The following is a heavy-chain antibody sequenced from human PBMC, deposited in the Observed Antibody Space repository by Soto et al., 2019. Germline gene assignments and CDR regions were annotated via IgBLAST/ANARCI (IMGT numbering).Heavy chain of an antibody. V-gene: IGHV1-24*01. D-gene: IGHD1-26*01. CDR1: GYTLTELS. J-gene: IGHJ4*02. Sequence: ASVKVSCKVSGYTLTELSMHWVRQAPGKGLEWMGGFDPEDGETIYAQKFQGRVTMTEDTSTDTAYMVLSSLRSVYMAVYYCATDKSGRSYYFDYWGQGTLVTVSS. CDR3: ATDKSGRSYYFDY. CDR2: FDPEDGET.